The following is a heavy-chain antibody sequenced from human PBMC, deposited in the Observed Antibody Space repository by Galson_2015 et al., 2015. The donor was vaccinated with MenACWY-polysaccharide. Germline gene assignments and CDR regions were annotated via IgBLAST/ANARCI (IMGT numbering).Heavy chain of an antibody. D-gene: IGHD3-9*01. V-gene: IGHV5-51*01. CDR2: IYPGDSDS. CDR1: GYDFTTYW. J-gene: IGHJ6*03. Sequence: QSGAEVKKPGEFLTISCKGSGYDFTTYWIAWVRQMPGKGLEWMGIIYPGDSDSTYSPSFQGQVTFSVDKSITTAYLQWASLKASDTAIYYCARLTGPYSYYFYYVDGWGKGTTVTVSS. CDR3: ARLTGPYSYYFYYVDG.